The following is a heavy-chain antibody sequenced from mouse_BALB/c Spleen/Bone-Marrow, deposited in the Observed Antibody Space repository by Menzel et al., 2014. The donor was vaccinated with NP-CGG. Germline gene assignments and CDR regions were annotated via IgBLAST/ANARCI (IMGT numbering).Heavy chain of an antibody. CDR1: GYSFTAYY. J-gene: IGHJ3*01. D-gene: IGHD2-1*01. CDR2: INPYNGAT. Sequence: EVQLQQSGPELVKPGASVKISCKASGYSFTAYYIHWVKQSHVKSLEWIGRINPYNGATSYNQNFKDKASLTVDKSSSTAYKELHSLTSEDSAVYYCARKGNYGWFAYWGQGTLVTVSA. V-gene: IGHV1-31*01. CDR3: ARKGNYGWFAY.